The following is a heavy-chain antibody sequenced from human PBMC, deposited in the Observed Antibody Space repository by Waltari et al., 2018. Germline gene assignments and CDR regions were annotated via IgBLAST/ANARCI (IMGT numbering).Heavy chain of an antibody. CDR1: GFTFSRYW. J-gene: IGHJ6*02. Sequence: EEQLVESGGGLVQPGESLRLSCAAYGFTFSRYWLDWVRHAPGKGLVWVSRINSDGSSTIYAESVKGRFTISRDNAKNTLYVQMNRLRAEDTAVYYCARVATKTYSSPVPGRPYYYGMDVWGQGTTVTVSS. D-gene: IGHD6-13*01. CDR3: ARVATKTYSSPVPGRPYYYGMDV. V-gene: IGHV3-74*01. CDR2: INSDGSST.